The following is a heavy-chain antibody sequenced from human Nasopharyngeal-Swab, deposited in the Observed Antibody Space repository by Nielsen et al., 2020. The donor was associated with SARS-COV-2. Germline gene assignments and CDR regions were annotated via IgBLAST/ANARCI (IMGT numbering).Heavy chain of an antibody. J-gene: IGHJ5*02. V-gene: IGHV1-8*01. CDR3: ARRESSGYYYFWFDP. D-gene: IGHD3-22*01. CDR1: GYTFTSYD. Sequence: ASVKVSCKASGYTFTSYDINWVRQATGQGLEWMGWMNPNSGNTGYAQKLQGRVTMTTDTSTSTAYMELRSLRSDDTAVYYCARRESSGYYYFWFDPWGQGTLVTVSS. CDR2: MNPNSGNT.